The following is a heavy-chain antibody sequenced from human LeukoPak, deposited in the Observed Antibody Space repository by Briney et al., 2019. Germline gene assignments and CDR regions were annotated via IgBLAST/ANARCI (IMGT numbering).Heavy chain of an antibody. CDR1: GFTFNNYA. J-gene: IGHJ4*02. V-gene: IGHV3-23*01. D-gene: IGHD6-19*01. CDR2: IRGST. CDR3: ARDRRGSGWHGEVDY. Sequence: GGSLRLSCAASGFTFNNYAMSWVRQAPGKGLEWVSLIRGSTYYADSVKGRFTISRDNSKNTLYLQMNSLRAEDTAVYYCARDRRGSGWHGEVDYWGQGTLVTVSS.